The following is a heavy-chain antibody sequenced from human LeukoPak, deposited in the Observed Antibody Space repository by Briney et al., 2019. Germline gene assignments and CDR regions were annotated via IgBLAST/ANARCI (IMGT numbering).Heavy chain of an antibody. CDR3: AKGKPRKNNNTGYSSLYY. J-gene: IGHJ4*02. D-gene: IGHD3-9*01. V-gene: IGHV3-9*01. CDR1: GFTFDDYA. Sequence: AGGSLRLSCAASGFTFDDYAMYWVRQAPGKGLEWVSGISWNSGSIGYADSVKGRFTISRDNAKNSLSLQMNGLRAEDTAFYYCAKGKPRKNNNTGYSSLYYWGQGTLVTVSS. CDR2: ISWNSGSI.